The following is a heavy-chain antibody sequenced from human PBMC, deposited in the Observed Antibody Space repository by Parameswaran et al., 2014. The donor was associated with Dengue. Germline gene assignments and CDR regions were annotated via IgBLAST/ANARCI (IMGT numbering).Heavy chain of an antibody. CDR2: ISNNGGST. CDR3: ARIDYHYYYGMDV. J-gene: IGHJ6*02. V-gene: IGHV3-64*01. Sequence: WIRQPPGKGLEYVSGISNNGGSTYYANSVKGRFTISRDNSKNTLYLQMGSLRAEDMAAYYCARIDYHYYYGMDVWGQGTTVTVSS. D-gene: IGHD2-21*01.